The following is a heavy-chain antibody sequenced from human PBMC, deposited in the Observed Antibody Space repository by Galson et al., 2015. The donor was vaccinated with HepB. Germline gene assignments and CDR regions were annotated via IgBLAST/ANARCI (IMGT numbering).Heavy chain of an antibody. CDR2: ISVSGGRI. Sequence: SLRLSCAASGFTFRNYAMSWVRQAPGKGLEWVLIISVSGGRIDYADSVRGRFTISRDNSKNTLYVQMTSLRAEDTAVYYCAKDQDYSKGEEGYNYYGMDVWGQGTTVTVSS. CDR3: AKDQDYSKGEEGYNYYGMDV. CDR1: GFTFRNYA. D-gene: IGHD4-11*01. J-gene: IGHJ6*02. V-gene: IGHV3-23*01.